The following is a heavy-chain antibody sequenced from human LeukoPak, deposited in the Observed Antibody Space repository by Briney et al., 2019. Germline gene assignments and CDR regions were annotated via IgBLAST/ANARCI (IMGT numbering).Heavy chain of an antibody. V-gene: IGHV3-13*04. Sequence: GGSLRLSCAASGFTFSSYDMHWVRQATGKGLEWVSAIGTAGGTYYAASVKGRFTISRENAKNSLYLEMNSLRAGDTAVYYCARESMYSSSRNYFDSWGQGTLVTVSS. D-gene: IGHD6-13*01. CDR1: GFTFSSYD. CDR2: IGTAGGT. J-gene: IGHJ4*02. CDR3: ARESMYSSSRNYFDS.